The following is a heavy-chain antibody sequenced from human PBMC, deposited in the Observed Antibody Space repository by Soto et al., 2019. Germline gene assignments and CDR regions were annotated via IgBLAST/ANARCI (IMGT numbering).Heavy chain of an antibody. CDR2: IYHSGST. D-gene: IGHD3-10*01. J-gene: IGHJ4*02. CDR3: ARTKYYYGSGSYYDY. Sequence: PSETLSLTCAVSGGSISSGGYSWSWIRQPPGKGLEWIGYIYHSGSTYYNPSLKSRVTISVDRSKNQFSLKLSSVTAADTAVYYCARTKYYYGSGSYYDYWGQGTLV. CDR1: GGSISSGGYS. V-gene: IGHV4-30-2*01.